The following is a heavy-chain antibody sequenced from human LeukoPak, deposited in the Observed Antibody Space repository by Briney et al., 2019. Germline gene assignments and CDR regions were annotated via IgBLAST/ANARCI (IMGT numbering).Heavy chain of an antibody. V-gene: IGHV3-21*01. Sequence: KPGGSLRLSCAASGFTFSSYSMNWVRQAPGKGLEWVSSISSSSSYIYYADSVKGRFTISRDNAKNSLYLQINSLRAEDTAVYYCARDPYSGGYGDYYYYYMDVWGKGTTVTISS. J-gene: IGHJ6*03. CDR2: ISSSSSYI. CDR3: ARDPYSGGYGDYYYYYMDV. D-gene: IGHD1-26*01. CDR1: GFTFSSYS.